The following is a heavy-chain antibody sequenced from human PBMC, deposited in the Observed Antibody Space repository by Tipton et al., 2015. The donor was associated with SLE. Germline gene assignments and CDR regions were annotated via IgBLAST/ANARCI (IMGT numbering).Heavy chain of an antibody. J-gene: IGHJ6*03. CDR3: AGSRQNHGDFWNWEGYMDV. V-gene: IGHV4-61*02. D-gene: IGHD3-3*01. CDR1: GGSISSGSYY. Sequence: TLSLTCTVSGGSISSGSYYWSWIRQSAGKGLEWIGRIYTSGSTNYNPSLKSRVTISVDTSKNQFSLKLSSVTAADTAVYYCAGSRQNHGDFWNWEGYMDVWGKGTTFTVS. CDR2: IYTSGST.